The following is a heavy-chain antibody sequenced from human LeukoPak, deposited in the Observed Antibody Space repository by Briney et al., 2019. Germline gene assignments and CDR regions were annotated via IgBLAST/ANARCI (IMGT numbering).Heavy chain of an antibody. CDR3: ARLTLYYYDSSADP. J-gene: IGHJ3*01. D-gene: IGHD3-22*01. CDR2: IFHSGST. Sequence: WLRQPPGKGLEWIGYIFHSGSTNYNPSLESRVTISVDTSKNQLSLKLSSVTAADTAVYYCARLTLYYYDSSADPWGQGTMVTVSS. V-gene: IGHV4-61*07.